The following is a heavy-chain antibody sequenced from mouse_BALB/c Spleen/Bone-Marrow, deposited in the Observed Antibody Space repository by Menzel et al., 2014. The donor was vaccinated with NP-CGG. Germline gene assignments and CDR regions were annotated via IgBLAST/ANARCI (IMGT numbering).Heavy chain of an antibody. CDR3: ARYRLGTYFDF. Sequence: EVQLVESGAELVKPGASVKLSCTASGFNIKDTYMHWVKQRPEQGLEWIGRIDPANGNAKYDPMFQGKATITADTSSNTAYLQLSSLTSEDTAVYYCARYRLGTYFDFWGQGTTLTVSS. D-gene: IGHD2-14*01. J-gene: IGHJ2*01. V-gene: IGHV14-3*02. CDR1: GFNIKDTY. CDR2: IDPANGNA.